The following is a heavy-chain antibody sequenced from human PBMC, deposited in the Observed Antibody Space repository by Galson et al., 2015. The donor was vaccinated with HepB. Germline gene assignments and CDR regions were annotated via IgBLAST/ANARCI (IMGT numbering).Heavy chain of an antibody. D-gene: IGHD6-6*01. Sequence: SLRLSCAASGFTFSSYSMDWVRQAPGKGLEWVSAISGSGGSTYYADSVKGRFTISRDNSKNTLYLQMNSLRADDTAVYYCAKSTLAARPYYYGMDVWGQGTTVTVSS. CDR3: AKSTLAARPYYYGMDV. CDR2: ISGSGGST. J-gene: IGHJ6*02. CDR1: GFTFSSYS. V-gene: IGHV3-23*01.